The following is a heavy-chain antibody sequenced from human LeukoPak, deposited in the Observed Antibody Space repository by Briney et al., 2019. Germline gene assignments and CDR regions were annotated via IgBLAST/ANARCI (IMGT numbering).Heavy chain of an antibody. J-gene: IGHJ4*02. CDR1: GFTFSSYE. CDR2: ISSSGSTI. CDR3: ARAEYGHY. D-gene: IGHD2/OR15-2a*01. V-gene: IGHV3-48*03. Sequence: PGGSLTLSCAAWGFTFSSYEMNWVRQAPGKGLEWVSYISSSGSTIYYADSVKGRFTISRDNAKNSLYLQMNSLRADDMAVYYCARAEYGHYWGQGTLVTVSS.